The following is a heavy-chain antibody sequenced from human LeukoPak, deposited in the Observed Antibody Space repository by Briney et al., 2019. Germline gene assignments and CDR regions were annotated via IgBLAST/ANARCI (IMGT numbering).Heavy chain of an antibody. V-gene: IGHV4-39*02. Sequence: SETLSLTCTVSGGSISSSSYYGGWIRQPPGKGLEWIGSIYYSGSTYYNPSLKSRVTISVDTPKNQFSLKLSSVTAADTAVYYCARDRVPLVGFDIWGQGTMVTVSS. D-gene: IGHD3-3*01. J-gene: IGHJ3*02. CDR3: ARDRVPLVGFDI. CDR1: GGSISSSSYY. CDR2: IYYSGST.